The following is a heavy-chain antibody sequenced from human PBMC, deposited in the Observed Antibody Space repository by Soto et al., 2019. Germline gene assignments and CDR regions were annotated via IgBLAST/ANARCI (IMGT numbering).Heavy chain of an antibody. CDR1: GFTFKNYS. CDR3: ARSEPMDV. J-gene: IGHJ6*02. V-gene: IGHV3-21*01. Sequence: EVQLVESGGGLVKPGGSLRLSCEASGFTFKNYSLHWVRQAPGKGLQWVSSISSRGTYMYYTDSVKGRFTISRDNAKSSLFLQMSSLTAADTAVYYCARSEPMDVWGQGTTVTVSS. CDR2: ISSRGTYM.